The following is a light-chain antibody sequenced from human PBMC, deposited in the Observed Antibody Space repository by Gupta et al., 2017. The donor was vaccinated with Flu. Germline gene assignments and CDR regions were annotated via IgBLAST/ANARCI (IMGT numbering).Light chain of an antibody. J-gene: IGLJ2*01. CDR3: SSYTSISTLV. Sequence: SSGTGTSSDVGGYKYDSGYQQHPGKAPKHMIYDVSNRPSGGSNRCSGSKSGNTASLTISGLQAEDEADYYCSSYTSISTLVFGGGTKLTVL. V-gene: IGLV2-14*04. CDR2: DVS. CDR1: SSDVGGYKY.